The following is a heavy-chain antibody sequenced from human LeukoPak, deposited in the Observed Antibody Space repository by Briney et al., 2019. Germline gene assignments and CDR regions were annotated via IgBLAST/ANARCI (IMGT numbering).Heavy chain of an antibody. J-gene: IGHJ4*02. CDR2: IYYSGST. Sequence: SETLSLTCTVAGGSISSYYWSWIRQPPGEGLEWVGYIYYSGSTNYNPSLKSRVTISVDTSKNQFSLKLSSVTAADTAVYYCAIGNDILTGIDYWGQGTLVTVSS. D-gene: IGHD3-9*01. V-gene: IGHV4-59*08. CDR3: AIGNDILTGIDY. CDR1: GGSISSYY.